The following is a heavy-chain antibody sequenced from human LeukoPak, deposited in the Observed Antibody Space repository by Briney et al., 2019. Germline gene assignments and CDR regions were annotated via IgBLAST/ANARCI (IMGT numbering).Heavy chain of an antibody. D-gene: IGHD3-22*01. CDR3: ARAGHYDSSGYRDAFDI. J-gene: IGHJ3*02. V-gene: IGHV3-48*03. CDR1: GFTFSSYE. Sequence: GGSLRLSCAASGFTFSSYEMNWVRQAPGKGLEWVSYISSSGSTIYYADSVKGRFTISRDNAKNSLYLHMNSLRAGDTAVYYCARAGHYDSSGYRDAFDIWGQGTMVTVSS. CDR2: ISSSGSTI.